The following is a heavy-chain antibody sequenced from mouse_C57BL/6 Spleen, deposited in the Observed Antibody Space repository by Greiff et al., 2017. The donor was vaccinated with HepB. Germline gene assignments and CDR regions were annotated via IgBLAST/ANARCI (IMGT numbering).Heavy chain of an antibody. CDR3: TRERITH. Sequence: VQLQESGAELVRPGASVTLSCKASGYTFTDYEMHWVKQTPVHGLEWIGAIDPETGGTAYNQKFKGKAILTADKSSSTAYMELRSLTSEDSAVYYCTRERITHWGQGTLVTVSA. D-gene: IGHD1-1*01. V-gene: IGHV1-15*01. J-gene: IGHJ3*01. CDR2: IDPETGGT. CDR1: GYTFTDYE.